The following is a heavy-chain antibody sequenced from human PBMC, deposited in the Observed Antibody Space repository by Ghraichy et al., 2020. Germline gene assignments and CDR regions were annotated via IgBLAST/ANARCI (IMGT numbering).Heavy chain of an antibody. CDR1: GESFSAYF. D-gene: IGHD2-15*01. CDR2: INHGGST. CDR3: ATARYCAGGSCPRYFDS. J-gene: IGHJ4*02. V-gene: IGHV4-34*01. Sequence: SETLSLTCDVYGESFSAYFRSWIRQPPGKGLEWIGEINHGGSTNYNPSLKRRVTISVDTSKNQFSLRLSSVTAADTAVYYCATARYCAGGSCPRYFDSWGQGNLGNVSS.